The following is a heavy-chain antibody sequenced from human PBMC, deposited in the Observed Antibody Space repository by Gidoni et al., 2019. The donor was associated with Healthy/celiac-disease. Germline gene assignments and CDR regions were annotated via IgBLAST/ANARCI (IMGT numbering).Heavy chain of an antibody. V-gene: IGHV3-23*01. D-gene: IGHD3-22*01. J-gene: IGHJ4*02. Sequence: EVQLLESGGGLVQPGGSLGLSCAASGFTFSSYAMSWVRQAPGKGLEWVSAISGSGGSTYYADSVKGRFTISRDNSKNTLYLQMNSLRAEDTAVYYCAKDGSYYDSTIDSYYFDYWGQGTLVTVSS. CDR2: ISGSGGST. CDR3: AKDGSYYDSTIDSYYFDY. CDR1: GFTFSSYA.